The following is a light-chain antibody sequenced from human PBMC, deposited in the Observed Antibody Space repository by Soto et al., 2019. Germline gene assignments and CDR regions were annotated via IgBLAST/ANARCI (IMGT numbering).Light chain of an antibody. CDR1: QNIASF. Sequence: DVQMTQSPSSPSASVGDRVTITCRASQNIASFLNWYQQRPGTAPKLLIFAASNLETGVPSRFSGRGSATDFTLTISSLQPEDFATYFCQQTYSMPVTFGQGTKLEMK. CDR2: AAS. CDR3: QQTYSMPVT. V-gene: IGKV1-39*01. J-gene: IGKJ2*01.